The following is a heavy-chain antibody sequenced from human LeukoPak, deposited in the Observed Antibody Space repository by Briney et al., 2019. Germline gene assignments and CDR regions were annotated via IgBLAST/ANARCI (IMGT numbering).Heavy chain of an antibody. Sequence: GGSLRLSCAASGFTLSSYYMTWVRQAPGKGLEWVANINQDGSVKDYGDSVKGRFTVSRDNTQNSLFLQMDSLRVDDTAVYYCASATVQLGSRYYNVFDPWGQGTLVTVSS. J-gene: IGHJ5*02. CDR1: GFTLSSYY. D-gene: IGHD3-3*01. V-gene: IGHV3-7*03. CDR2: INQDGSVK. CDR3: ASATVQLGSRYYNVFDP.